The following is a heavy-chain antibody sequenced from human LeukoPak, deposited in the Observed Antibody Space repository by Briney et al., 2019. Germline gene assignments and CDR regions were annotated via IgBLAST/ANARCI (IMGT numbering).Heavy chain of an antibody. J-gene: IGHJ4*02. CDR2: IYYSGST. V-gene: IGHV4-59*11. D-gene: IGHD5-24*01. CDR1: GGSISSHY. Sequence: PAETLSLTCTVSGGSISSHYWSWIRQPPGKGLEWIGYIYYSGSTNYNPPLKSRVTISVDTSKNQFSLKLSSVTAADTAVYYCARVGRWLQAFDYWGQGTLVTVSS. CDR3: ARVGRWLQAFDY.